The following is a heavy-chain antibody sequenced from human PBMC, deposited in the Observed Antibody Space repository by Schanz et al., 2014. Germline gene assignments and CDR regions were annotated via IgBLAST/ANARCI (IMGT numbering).Heavy chain of an antibody. V-gene: IGHV3-21*05. Sequence: EVQLVESGGGLIQPGGSLRLSCAVSGFTVNTNYMSWVRQAPGKGLEWVSYISSSSSTIYYADSVRGRFTISRDNAKNSLYLQMNSLTADDTAVYYCARDKGGYYPFDYWGRGTLVTVSS. CDR3: ARDKGGYYPFDY. CDR1: GFTVNTNY. D-gene: IGHD3-3*01. CDR2: ISSSSSTI. J-gene: IGHJ4*02.